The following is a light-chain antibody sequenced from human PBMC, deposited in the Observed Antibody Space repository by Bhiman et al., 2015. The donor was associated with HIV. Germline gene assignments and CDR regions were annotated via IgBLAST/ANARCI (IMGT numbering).Light chain of an antibody. CDR1: RSDVGHSDF. CDR2: EVD. Sequence: QSALTQPLSASGSPGQSLTISCTGSRSDVGHSDFVSWYRQYPGKAPTIILYEVDKRPSGVPDRFSGSKFGNTASLTVSGLQDEDEADYYCSSYGGTTNWGAFGGGTKLTVL. CDR3: SSYGGTTNWGA. J-gene: IGLJ2*01. V-gene: IGLV2-8*01.